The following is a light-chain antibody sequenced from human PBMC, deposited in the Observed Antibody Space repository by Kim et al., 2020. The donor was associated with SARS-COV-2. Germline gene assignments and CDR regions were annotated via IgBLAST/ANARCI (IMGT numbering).Light chain of an antibody. Sequence: DIQMTQSPSTLSASVGDRLTLTCRATHDISNSLAWYQQKPGQAPKLLLSATSKLERGVPSRFSGSGSGTTYTLSISNLQPEDFATYYWQQYYSHPLTFGGGTKVDIK. CDR2: ATS. CDR3: QQYYSHPLT. V-gene: IGKV1-NL1*01. CDR1: HDISNS. J-gene: IGKJ4*01.